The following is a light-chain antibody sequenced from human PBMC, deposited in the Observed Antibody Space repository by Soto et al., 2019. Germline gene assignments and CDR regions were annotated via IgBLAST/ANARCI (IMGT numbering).Light chain of an antibody. J-gene: IGKJ2*01. CDR3: QQYDSSPPMYT. V-gene: IGKV3-20*01. CDR2: GAS. CDR1: QSVSSSY. Sequence: EIVLTQSPGTLSLSPGERATLSCRASQSVSSSYLAWYQQKPGQAPRLLIYGASGRATGIPDQFSGSGSGTAFTLTISSLEPEDFAVYYCQQYDSSPPMYTFGQRTKLEIK.